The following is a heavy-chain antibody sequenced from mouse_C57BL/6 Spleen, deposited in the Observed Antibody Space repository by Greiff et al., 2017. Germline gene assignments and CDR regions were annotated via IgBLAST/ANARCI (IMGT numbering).Heavy chain of an antibody. J-gene: IGHJ2*01. CDR1: GYTFTSYW. CDR3: AREKNGSYDFDY. V-gene: IGHV1-52*01. D-gene: IGHD1-1*02. CDR2: IDPSDSET. Sequence: QVQLQQPGAELVRPGSSVKLSCKASGYTFTSYWMHWVKQRPIQGLEWIGNIDPSDSETHYNQKFKDKATLTVDKSSSTAYMQLSSLTSEDSAVYYCAREKNGSYDFDYWGQGTTLTVSS.